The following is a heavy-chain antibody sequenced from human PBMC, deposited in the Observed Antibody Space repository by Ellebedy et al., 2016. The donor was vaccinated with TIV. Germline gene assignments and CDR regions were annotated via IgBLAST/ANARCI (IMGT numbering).Heavy chain of an antibody. CDR2: INHSGST. V-gene: IGHV4-34*01. D-gene: IGHD3-22*01. CDR1: GGSFSGYY. J-gene: IGHJ4*02. Sequence: SETLSLXXAVYGGSFSGYYWSWIRQPPGKGLEWIGEINHSGSTNYNPSLKSRVTISVDTSKNQFSLKLSSVTAADTAVYYCARFSNYDSSGYKYYFDYWGQGTLVTVSS. CDR3: ARFSNYDSSGYKYYFDY.